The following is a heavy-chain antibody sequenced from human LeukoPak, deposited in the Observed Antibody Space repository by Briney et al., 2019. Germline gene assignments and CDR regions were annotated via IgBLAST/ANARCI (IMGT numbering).Heavy chain of an antibody. Sequence: GGSLRLSCATSGFTFTSYWMSWVRQAPGKGLEWVAITKQDGSQKYYVGSVKGRFTISRDNAKDSLYLQLNSLRAEDTAVYYCARDRGDRVFDYWGQGTLVTVSS. CDR1: GFTFTSYW. V-gene: IGHV3-7*01. CDR2: TKQDGSQK. J-gene: IGHJ4*02. CDR3: ARDRGDRVFDY. D-gene: IGHD2-21*02.